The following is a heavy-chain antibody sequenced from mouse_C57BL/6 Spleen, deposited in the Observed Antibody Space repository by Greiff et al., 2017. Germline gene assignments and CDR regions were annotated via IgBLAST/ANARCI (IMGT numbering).Heavy chain of an antibody. V-gene: IGHV1-52*01. D-gene: IGHD2-1*01. CDR2: IDPSDSET. J-gene: IGHJ4*01. Sequence: VQLQQPGAELVRPGSSVKLSCKASGYTFTSYWMHWVKQRPIQGLEWIGNIDPSDSETHYNQKFKDKATLTVDKSSSTAYMQLSSLTSEDSAVYYCARRGDCNPLYYAMDYWGQGTSVTVSS. CDR1: GYTFTSYW. CDR3: ARRGDCNPLYYAMDY.